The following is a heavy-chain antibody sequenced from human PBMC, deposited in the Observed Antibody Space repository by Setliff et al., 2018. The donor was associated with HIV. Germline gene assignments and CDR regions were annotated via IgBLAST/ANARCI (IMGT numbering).Heavy chain of an antibody. CDR3: ARGTGIAVAGTDY. CDR1: GGSLNNYA. V-gene: IGHV1-18*01. CDR2: ISAYNGNT. J-gene: IGHJ4*02. D-gene: IGHD6-19*01. Sequence: ASVKVSCKASGGSLNNYAISWVRQAPGQGLEWMGWISAYNGNTNYAQKLQGRVTMATDTSTSTVYMELSSLRSEDTAVYYCARGTGIAVAGTDYWGQGTLVTVSS.